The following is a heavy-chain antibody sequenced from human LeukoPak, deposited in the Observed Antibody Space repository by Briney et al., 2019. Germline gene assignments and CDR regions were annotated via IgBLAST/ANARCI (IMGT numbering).Heavy chain of an antibody. CDR1: AGSTRGYY. V-gene: IGHV4-59*12. Sequence: SETLSLTCIVSAGSTRGYYWSWIRQPPGKGLEWIGYIYYSGSTEYNPSLKSRVTMSVDTSKNQFSLKLSSVTAADTAVYYCANSPHCSSTSCYFSVWGKGTTVTVSS. CDR2: IYYSGST. CDR3: ANSPHCSSTSCYFSV. D-gene: IGHD2-2*01. J-gene: IGHJ6*04.